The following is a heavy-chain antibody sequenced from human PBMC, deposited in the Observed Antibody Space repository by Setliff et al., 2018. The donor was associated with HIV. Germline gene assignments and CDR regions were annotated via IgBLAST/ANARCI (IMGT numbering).Heavy chain of an antibody. Sequence: PSETLSLTCTVSGDFFSSDYYWGWIRQPPGKGLEWIGYIYYSGGTNYNPSLKSRVTISADKSKNQFSLKLSSVTAADTAVYYCARGYSSGWHGVSDYWGQGTLVTVSS. CDR2: IYYSGGT. CDR1: GDFFSSDYY. D-gene: IGHD6-19*01. CDR3: ARGYSSGWHGVSDY. V-gene: IGHV4-61*05. J-gene: IGHJ4*02.